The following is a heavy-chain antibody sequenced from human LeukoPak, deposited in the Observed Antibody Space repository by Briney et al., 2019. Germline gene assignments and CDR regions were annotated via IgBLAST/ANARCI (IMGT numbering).Heavy chain of an antibody. CDR2: ISYDGSNK. CDR3: ARDLGQYYDTSDNWFDP. V-gene: IGHV3-30*04. CDR1: GFTFNNYA. J-gene: IGHJ5*02. Sequence: GGSLRLSCATSGFTFNNYAMSWVRQAPGKGLEWVAVISYDGSNKYYADSVKGRFTISRDNAKNTLNLQMNSLRAEDTAVYYCARDLGQYYDTSDNWFDPWGQGTLVTVSS. D-gene: IGHD3-22*01.